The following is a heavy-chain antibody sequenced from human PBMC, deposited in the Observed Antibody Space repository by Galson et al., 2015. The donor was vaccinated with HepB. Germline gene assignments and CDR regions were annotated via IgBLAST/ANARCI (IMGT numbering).Heavy chain of an antibody. CDR3: AKEEPSYDFWSGYGLFDY. Sequence: SLRLSCAASGFTFSNYGMHWVRQAPGKGLEWVALISYDGSNKYYKDSVKGRFTISRDNSKNTLYLQMNSLRPEDTAVYYCAKEEPSYDFWSGYGLFDYWGQGTLVTVSS. CDR2: ISYDGSNK. CDR1: GFTFSNYG. D-gene: IGHD3-3*01. J-gene: IGHJ4*02. V-gene: IGHV3-30*18.